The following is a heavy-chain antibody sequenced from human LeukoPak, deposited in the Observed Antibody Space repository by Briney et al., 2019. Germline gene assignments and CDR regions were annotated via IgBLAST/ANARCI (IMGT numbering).Heavy chain of an antibody. CDR3: ARSEVRGDLTAYNWFDP. J-gene: IGHJ5*02. Sequence: GGSLRLSCAASGFTFSSYAMHWVRQAPGKGLEWVAVISYDGSNKYYADSVKGRFTISRDNSKNTLYLQMNSLRAEDTAVYYCARSEVRGDLTAYNWFDPWGQGTLVTVSS. D-gene: IGHD3-10*01. V-gene: IGHV3-30-3*01. CDR1: GFTFSSYA. CDR2: ISYDGSNK.